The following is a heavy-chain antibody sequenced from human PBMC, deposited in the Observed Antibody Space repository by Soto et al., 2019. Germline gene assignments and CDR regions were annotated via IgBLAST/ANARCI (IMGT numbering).Heavy chain of an antibody. CDR2: IYYSGST. V-gene: IGHV4-30-4*01. CDR3: ARDNILGILQGGTHV. J-gene: IGHJ6*02. Sequence: PSETLSLTCTVSGGSISSGDYYWSWIRQPPGKGLEWIGYIYYSGSTYYNPSLKSRVTISVETYKNQLSLKLSSVNAEDTAVYYCARDNILGILQGGTHVRGQGTTVTVSS. CDR1: GGSISSGDYY. D-gene: IGHD3-3*01.